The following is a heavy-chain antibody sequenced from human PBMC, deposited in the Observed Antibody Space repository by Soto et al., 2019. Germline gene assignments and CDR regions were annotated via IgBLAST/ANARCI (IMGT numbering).Heavy chain of an antibody. J-gene: IGHJ4*02. CDR1: GFSFSSYW. CDR3: MTTTRDRPFDY. Sequence: EVQLVESGGDLVQPGGSLRLSCEASGFSFSSYWMTWVRQAPGKRLEHVAIIRQDGSEKKYVDSVMGRFTISRDNAKTSSYLQMNSLRDEDTAVYYCMTTTRDRPFDYWGQGTLVTVSS. CDR2: IRQDGSEK. D-gene: IGHD1-1*01. V-gene: IGHV3-7*03.